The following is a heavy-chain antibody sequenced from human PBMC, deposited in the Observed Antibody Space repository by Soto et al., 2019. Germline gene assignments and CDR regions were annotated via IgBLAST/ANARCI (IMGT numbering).Heavy chain of an antibody. CDR2: ISGGGSDT. Sequence: PGGSLRLSCVASGFTFSNYAMIWVRQAPGKGLEWVSAISGGGSDTFYADSVKGRFTISRDNSKKTLYLQMNNLRAEDTAVYYCAKGDQERHWVFPDNWGQGTLVTVS. CDR1: GFTFSNYA. V-gene: IGHV3-23*01. D-gene: IGHD3-9*01. CDR3: AKGDQERHWVFPDN. J-gene: IGHJ4*02.